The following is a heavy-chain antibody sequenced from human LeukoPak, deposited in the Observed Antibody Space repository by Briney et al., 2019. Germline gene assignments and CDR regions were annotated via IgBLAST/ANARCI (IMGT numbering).Heavy chain of an antibody. Sequence: ASVKVSCKASGYTFTSYDINWVRQAPGQGLEWMGWMTPNSGNTGYAQKFQGRVTMTRYTSISTAYMELSSLRSEDTAVYYCARIAFREAFDIWGQGTMVTVSS. CDR2: MTPNSGNT. V-gene: IGHV1-8*01. CDR3: ARIAFREAFDI. CDR1: GYTFTSYD. J-gene: IGHJ3*02. D-gene: IGHD3-3*02.